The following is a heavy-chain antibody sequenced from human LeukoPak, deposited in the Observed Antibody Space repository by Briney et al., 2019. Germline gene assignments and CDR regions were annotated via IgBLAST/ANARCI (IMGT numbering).Heavy chain of an antibody. Sequence: SETLSLTCTVSGGSITRYYWSWNRRPPGKGLEWFGYISYSGGTDYNPSLKGRLTISMDTSKSQFSLKLSSVTAADSATYYCARPYDTSGYFYALDVWGQGTMVTVAA. D-gene: IGHD3-22*01. V-gene: IGHV4-59*08. CDR2: ISYSGGT. J-gene: IGHJ3*01. CDR1: GGSITRYY. CDR3: ARPYDTSGYFYALDV.